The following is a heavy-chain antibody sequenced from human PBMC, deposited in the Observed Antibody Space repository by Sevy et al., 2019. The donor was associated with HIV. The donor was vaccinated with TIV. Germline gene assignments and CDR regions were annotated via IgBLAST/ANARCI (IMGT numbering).Heavy chain of an antibody. CDR2: IYYSGST. J-gene: IGHJ3*02. Sequence: SETLSLTRTVSGGSISSSSYYWGWIRQPPGKGLEWIGSIYYSGSTYYNPSLKSRVTISVDTSKNQFSLKLSSVTAAATAVYYCAAMGNDYGDYQGGAFDIWGQGTMVTVSS. V-gene: IGHV4-39*01. CDR3: AAMGNDYGDYQGGAFDI. CDR1: GGSISSSSYY. D-gene: IGHD4-17*01.